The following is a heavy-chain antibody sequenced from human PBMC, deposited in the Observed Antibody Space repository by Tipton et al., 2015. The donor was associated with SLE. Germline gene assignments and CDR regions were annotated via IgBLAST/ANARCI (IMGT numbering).Heavy chain of an antibody. CDR3: AREREGAFDI. CDR1: GFTFSSYA. V-gene: IGHV3-30*04. J-gene: IGHJ3*02. CDR2: ISYDGSNK. D-gene: IGHD5-24*01. Sequence: QLVQSGGGVVQPGRSLRLSCAASGFTFSSYAMHWVRQAPGKGLEWVAVISYDGSNKYYADSVKGRFTISRDNSKNTLYLQMNSLRAEDTAVYYCAREREGAFDIWGQGTMVTVSS.